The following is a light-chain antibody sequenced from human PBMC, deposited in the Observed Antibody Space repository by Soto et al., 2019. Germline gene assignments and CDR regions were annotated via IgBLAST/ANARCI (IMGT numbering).Light chain of an antibody. J-gene: IGKJ4*01. CDR2: DAS. CDR1: QSISSW. CDR3: QQYDNYKPLT. Sequence: EIQMTQSPSTLSASAGDRVTITCSVSQSISSWLAWYQQKPGKAPKLLIFDASSLESGTPSRFSGRRSGTQFTLTINGLQPDDFATYYCQQYDNYKPLTFGGGTKVDIK. V-gene: IGKV1-5*01.